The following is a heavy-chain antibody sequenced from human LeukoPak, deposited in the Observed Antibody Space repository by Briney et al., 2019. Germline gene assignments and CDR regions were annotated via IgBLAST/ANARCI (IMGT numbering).Heavy chain of an antibody. CDR1: GGSISSSSYY. CDR3: ARIEVDWEYNWFDP. CDR2: IYYSGST. D-gene: IGHD3/OR15-3a*01. V-gene: IGHV4-39*07. J-gene: IGHJ5*02. Sequence: SETLSLTCTVSGGSISSSSYYWGWIRQPPGKELEWIGSIYYSGSTYYNPSLKSRVTISVDTSKNQFSLKLSSVTAADTAVYYCARIEVDWEYNWFDPWGQGTLVTVSS.